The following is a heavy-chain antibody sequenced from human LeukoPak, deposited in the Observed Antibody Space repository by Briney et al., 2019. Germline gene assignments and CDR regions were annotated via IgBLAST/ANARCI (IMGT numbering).Heavy chain of an antibody. CDR2: INHSGST. D-gene: IGHD6-13*01. V-gene: IGHV4-34*01. Sequence: SETLSLTCAVYGGSFSGYYWSWIRQPPGKGLEWIGEINHSGSTNYNPSLKSRVTISVDKSNNQFSLKLSSVTAADTGVYYCARGLSNNGIAADYYYYYYMDVWGKGTTVTVSS. J-gene: IGHJ6*03. CDR1: GGSFSGYY. CDR3: ARGLSNNGIAADYYYYYYMDV.